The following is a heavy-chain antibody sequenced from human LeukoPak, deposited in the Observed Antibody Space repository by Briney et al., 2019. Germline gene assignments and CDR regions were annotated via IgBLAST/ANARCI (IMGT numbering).Heavy chain of an antibody. Sequence: GGSLRLSWAASGFSFSSYNMNWVRQAPGERPEWVSSISSSSTYIYYADSVKGRFTISRDDAKNSLFLQMNSLRAGDTAVYYCASSAGGYPEYWGQGTLVTVSS. CDR2: ISSSSTYI. J-gene: IGHJ4*02. CDR1: GFSFSSYN. CDR3: ASSAGGYPEY. D-gene: IGHD1-26*01. V-gene: IGHV3-21*04.